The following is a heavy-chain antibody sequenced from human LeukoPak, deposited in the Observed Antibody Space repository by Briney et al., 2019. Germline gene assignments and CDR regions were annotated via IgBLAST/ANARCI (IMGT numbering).Heavy chain of an antibody. Sequence: GASVKVSCKASGYTFGDYAVHWLRQAPGQRFEWVGWIDAGNSDTRYSQKFQGRVTITRDTSASTAYIEVRRLRSEDTAMYYCARGSTSDWPLDHWGQETLVTISS. CDR2: IDAGNSDT. J-gene: IGHJ4*02. V-gene: IGHV1-3*01. D-gene: IGHD2-2*01. CDR1: GYTFGDYA. CDR3: ARGSTSDWPLDH.